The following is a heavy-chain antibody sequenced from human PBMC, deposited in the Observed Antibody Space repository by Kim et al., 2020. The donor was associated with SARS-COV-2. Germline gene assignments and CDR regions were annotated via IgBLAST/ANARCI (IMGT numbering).Heavy chain of an antibody. V-gene: IGHV4-59*08. CDR1: GGSISGYY. D-gene: IGHD2-2*01. Sequence: SETLSLTCTVSGGSISGYYWSWIRQPPGKGLEWIGYVYHSGSANYNPSLKSRVSISVDTSKSQFSLKLSSVTAADTAVYYCARRGDCSSSSCTLDYWGQG. CDR3: ARRGDCSSSSCTLDY. J-gene: IGHJ4*02. CDR2: VYHSGSA.